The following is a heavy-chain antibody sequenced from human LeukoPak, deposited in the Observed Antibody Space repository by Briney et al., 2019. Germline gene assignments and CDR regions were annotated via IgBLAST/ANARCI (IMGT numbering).Heavy chain of an antibody. V-gene: IGHV3-23*01. J-gene: IGHJ4*02. D-gene: IGHD6-13*01. Sequence: GGSLRLSCAASGFTFSSYAMSWVRHAPGEGLEWVSAISDSGGTTYYADSVKGRFTISRDNSKNTLYLQMNSLRAEDTAVYYCAKDGRVAAAAYYFDYWGQGTLATVSS. CDR3: AKDGRVAAAAYYFDY. CDR2: ISDSGGTT. CDR1: GFTFSSYA.